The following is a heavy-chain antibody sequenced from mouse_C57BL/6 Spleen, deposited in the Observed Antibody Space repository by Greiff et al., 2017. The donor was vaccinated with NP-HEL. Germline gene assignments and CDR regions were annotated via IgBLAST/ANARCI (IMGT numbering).Heavy chain of an antibody. D-gene: IGHD1-2*01. CDR1: GYAFSNYW. CDR3: ARHYDGAMDY. Sequence: VQLQQSGAELVKPGASVKISCKASGYAFSNYWMNWVKQRPGKGLEWIGQIYPGDGDTNYNGKFKGKATLTADKSSSTAYMQLSSLTSEDSAVYFCARHYDGAMDYWGQGTSVTVSS. V-gene: IGHV1-80*01. CDR2: IYPGDGDT. J-gene: IGHJ4*01.